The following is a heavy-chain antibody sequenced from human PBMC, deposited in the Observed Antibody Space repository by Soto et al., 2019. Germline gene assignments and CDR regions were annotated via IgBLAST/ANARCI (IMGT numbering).Heavy chain of an antibody. V-gene: IGHV4-30-2*01. J-gene: IGHJ2*01. CDR2: IYHSGST. D-gene: IGHD3-22*01. CDR1: GGSISIGVYS. Sequence: PSETLSLTCAVFGGSISIGVYSWGWIRQPPGKGLVWIGYIYHSGSTYYNPSLKSRVTISVDRSKNQFSLKLSSVTAADTAVYYCARARYYYDSSGYYYVGYFDLWGRGTLVTVSS. CDR3: ARARYYYDSSGYYYVGYFDL.